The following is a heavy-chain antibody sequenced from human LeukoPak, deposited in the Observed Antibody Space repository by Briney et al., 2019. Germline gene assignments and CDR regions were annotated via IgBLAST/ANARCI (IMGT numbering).Heavy chain of an antibody. J-gene: IGHJ4*02. CDR3: AKGSRPDLTVPHTVEK. CDR1: GFTFSNYA. D-gene: IGHD4-17*01. CDR2: ISSRGDST. V-gene: IGHV3-23*01. Sequence: PGGSLRLSCAASGFTFSNYAMSWVRQVPGRGLEWVSTISSRGDSTYDADSVKGRFIISRDNSKNSLYLQMNTVRAEDTAVYYCAKGSRPDLTVPHTVEKWGQGTLVTVSS.